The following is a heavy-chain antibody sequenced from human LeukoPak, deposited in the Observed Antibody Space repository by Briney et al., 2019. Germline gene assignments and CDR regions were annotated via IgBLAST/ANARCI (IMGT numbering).Heavy chain of an antibody. J-gene: IGHJ4*02. CDR3: AKDSGIAVAGTSYYFDY. V-gene: IGHV3-9*01. Sequence: PGMSLRLSCAASGFTFDDYAMHWVRQAPGKGLEWVSGISWNSGSIGYADSVKGRFTISRDNAKNSLYLQMNSLRAEDTALYYCAKDSGIAVAGTSYYFDYWGQGTLVTVSS. CDR2: ISWNSGSI. D-gene: IGHD6-19*01. CDR1: GFTFDDYA.